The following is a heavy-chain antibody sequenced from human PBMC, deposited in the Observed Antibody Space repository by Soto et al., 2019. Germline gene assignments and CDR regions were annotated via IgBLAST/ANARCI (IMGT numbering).Heavy chain of an antibody. CDR1: GFSFSSYT. D-gene: IGHD3-22*01. CDR3: ASPFPYYYGSSGYYSAFGI. V-gene: IGHV3-48*02. Sequence: RLSCVASGFSFSSYTMNWVRQAPGKGLERVSYITSSGSATYYADSVKGRFTISRDNGRNSLYLQMTSLRDEDTAVYYCASPFPYYYGSSGYYSAFGIWGQGTMVTVSS. CDR2: ITSSGSAT. J-gene: IGHJ3*02.